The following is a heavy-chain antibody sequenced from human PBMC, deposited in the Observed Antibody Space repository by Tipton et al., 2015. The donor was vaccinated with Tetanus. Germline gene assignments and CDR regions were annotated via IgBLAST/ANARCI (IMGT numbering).Heavy chain of an antibody. V-gene: IGHV4-34*01. CDR2: INHRGGT. J-gene: IGHJ5*02. CDR3: ASLPKHWLAPRGAP. Sequence: GLVKPSETLSLTCGVSGGSFSGNYWSWVRQAPGKGLEWIGEINHRGGTMYNPSLKSRVTISGDTSRNQFSLNLTSVTAADTAVYYCASLPKHWLAPRGAPWGQGTLVTVSS. CDR1: GGSFSGNY. D-gene: IGHD6-19*01.